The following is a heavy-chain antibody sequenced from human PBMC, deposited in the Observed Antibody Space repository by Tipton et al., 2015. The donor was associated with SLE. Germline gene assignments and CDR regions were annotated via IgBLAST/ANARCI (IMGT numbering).Heavy chain of an antibody. CDR3: ARDGARSDYVRWFDP. CDR1: GGSISSGSYY. D-gene: IGHD4-17*01. Sequence: TLSLTCTVSGGSISSGSYYWSWIRQPAGKGLEWIGHIYTSGSTNYNPSLKSRVTISVDTSKNQFSLKLSSVTAADTAVYYCARDGARSDYVRWFDPWGQGTLVTVSS. V-gene: IGHV4-61*09. CDR2: IYTSGST. J-gene: IGHJ5*02.